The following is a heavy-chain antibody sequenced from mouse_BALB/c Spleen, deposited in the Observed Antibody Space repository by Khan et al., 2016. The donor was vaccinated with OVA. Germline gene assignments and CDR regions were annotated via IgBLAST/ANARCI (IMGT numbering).Heavy chain of an antibody. D-gene: IGHD1-1*02. Sequence: VKLLESGPGLVAPSQSLSITCTISGFSLTNYGVHWVRQPPGKGLEWLVVIWSDGSATYNSALKSRLSISKDNSKSQVFLKMNSLQTDDTAMYYCARQPDYHYYIMDYWGQGTSVTVSS. CDR1: GFSLTNYG. J-gene: IGHJ4*01. V-gene: IGHV2-6-1*01. CDR3: ARQPDYHYYIMDY. CDR2: IWSDGSA.